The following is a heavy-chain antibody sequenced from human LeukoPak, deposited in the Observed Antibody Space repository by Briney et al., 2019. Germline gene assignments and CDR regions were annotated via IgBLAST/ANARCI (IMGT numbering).Heavy chain of an antibody. V-gene: IGHV1-46*01. CDR1: GYIFTSNY. CDR2: IYPRDGST. Sequence: ASVMVSCKASGYIFTSNYIYGVRQAPGQGLEWMGMIYPRDGSTSYAQKFQGRVTVTRDTSTSTVHMELSGLRSEDTAVYYCARDQEAFDYWGQGTLVTVSS. J-gene: IGHJ4*02. CDR3: ARDQEAFDY.